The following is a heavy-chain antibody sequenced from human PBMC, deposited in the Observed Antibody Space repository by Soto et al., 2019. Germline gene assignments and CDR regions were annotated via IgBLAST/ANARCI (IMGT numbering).Heavy chain of an antibody. CDR3: AGDRSIAAGVGRSPWFDP. Sequence: GGSLRLSCAASGFTFSDYYMSWIRQAPGKGLEWVSYISSSGSTIYYADSVKGRFTISRDNAKNSLYLQMNSLRAEDTAVYYCAGDRSIAAGVGRSPWFDPWGQGTLVTVSS. CDR2: ISSSGSTI. V-gene: IGHV3-11*01. J-gene: IGHJ5*02. CDR1: GFTFSDYY. D-gene: IGHD6-25*01.